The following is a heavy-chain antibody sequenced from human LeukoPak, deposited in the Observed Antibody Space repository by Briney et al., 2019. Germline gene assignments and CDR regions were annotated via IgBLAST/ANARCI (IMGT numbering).Heavy chain of an antibody. Sequence: ASVKVSCKASGYTFTSYDINWVRQATGQGLEWMGWMNPNSGNTGYAQKFQGRVTMTRNTSISTAYMELSSLRSEDTAVYYCARGLLSFMRSDYSNYWDNWFDPWGQGTLVTVSS. D-gene: IGHD4-11*01. CDR3: ARGLLSFMRSDYSNYWDNWFDP. CDR1: GYTFTSYD. J-gene: IGHJ5*02. V-gene: IGHV1-8*01. CDR2: MNPNSGNT.